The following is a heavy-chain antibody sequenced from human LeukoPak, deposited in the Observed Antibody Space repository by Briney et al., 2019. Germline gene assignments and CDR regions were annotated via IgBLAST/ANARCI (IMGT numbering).Heavy chain of an antibody. CDR1: GFTFSSYS. Sequence: GGSLRLSCAASGFTFSSYSMNWVRQAPGKGLEWVSSISSSSSYIYYADSVKGRFTISRDNAKNSLYLQMNSLRAEDTAVYYCARGDILTGYSPDYWGQGTLVTVPS. J-gene: IGHJ4*02. CDR3: ARGDILTGYSPDY. V-gene: IGHV3-21*01. D-gene: IGHD3-9*01. CDR2: ISSSSSYI.